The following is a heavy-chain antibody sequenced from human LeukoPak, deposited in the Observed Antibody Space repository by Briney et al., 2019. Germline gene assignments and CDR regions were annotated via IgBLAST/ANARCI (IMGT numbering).Heavy chain of an antibody. CDR2: IWANEKYK. D-gene: IGHD1-26*01. J-gene: IGHJ4*02. V-gene: IGHV3-33*01. CDR3: ARARLASGGWYFAH. CDR1: GFTFSTSA. Sequence: GGSLRLSCVASGFTFSTSAMHWVRQTPGKGLEWVSVIWANEKYKDYVDSVKGRFTISRDNSGNTLYLQMSSLRAEDTAVYYCARARLASGGWYFAHWGQGTLVTVSS.